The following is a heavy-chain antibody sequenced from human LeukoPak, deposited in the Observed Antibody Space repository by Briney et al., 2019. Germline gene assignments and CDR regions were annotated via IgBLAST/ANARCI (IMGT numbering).Heavy chain of an antibody. V-gene: IGHV3-7*01. D-gene: IGHD1-14*01. Sequence: GGSLRLSCAASGFTFSSYAMSWVRQAPGKGLEWVAHISQDGGEKYYADSVKGRFTISRDNIKNSLFLHAHSLRAEDTAVYYCARDSYRALEYWGQGALVTVSS. CDR1: GFTFSSYA. CDR2: ISQDGGEK. CDR3: ARDSYRALEY. J-gene: IGHJ4*02.